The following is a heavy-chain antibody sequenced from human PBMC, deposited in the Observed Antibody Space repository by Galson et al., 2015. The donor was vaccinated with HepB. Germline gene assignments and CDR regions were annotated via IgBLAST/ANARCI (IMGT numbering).Heavy chain of an antibody. V-gene: IGHV3-48*03. D-gene: IGHD1-26*01. CDR3: ARGPAYSGSYLLDY. Sequence: SLRLSCAASGFTFSSYEMNWVRQAPGKGLEWVSYISSSGSTIYYADSVKGRFTISRDNAKNSLYLQMNSLRAEDTAVYYCARGPAYSGSYLLDYWGQGTLVTVSS. CDR1: GFTFSSYE. J-gene: IGHJ4*02. CDR2: ISSSGSTI.